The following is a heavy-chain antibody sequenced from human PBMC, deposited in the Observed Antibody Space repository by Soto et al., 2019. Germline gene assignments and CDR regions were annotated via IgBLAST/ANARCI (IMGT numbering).Heavy chain of an antibody. D-gene: IGHD3-22*01. CDR2: IYSGGST. CDR3: ARDWSWYYYDSSGYRGDAFDI. CDR1: GFTVSSNY. V-gene: IGHV3-53*01. J-gene: IGHJ3*02. Sequence: PGGSLRLSCAASGFTVSSNYMSWVRQAPGKGLEWVSVIYSGGSTYYADSVKGRFTISRDNSKNTLYLQMNSLRAEDTAVYYCARDWSWYYYDSSGYRGDAFDIWGQGTMVTVSS.